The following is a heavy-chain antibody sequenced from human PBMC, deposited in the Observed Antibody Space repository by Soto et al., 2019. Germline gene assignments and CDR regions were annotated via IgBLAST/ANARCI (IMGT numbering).Heavy chain of an antibody. CDR1: GSSISSGGYY. J-gene: IGHJ3*02. V-gene: IGHV4-31*03. Sequence: PSETLSLTCTVSGSSISSGGYYWSLIRQHPGKGLEWIGYIYYSGSTYYNPSLKSRVTISVDTSKNQFSLKLSSVTAADTAVYYCARGAYCSSTSCYLTSGRWPPALDIWGQGTMVTLSS. D-gene: IGHD2-2*01. CDR3: ARGAYCSSTSCYLTSGRWPPALDI. CDR2: IYYSGST.